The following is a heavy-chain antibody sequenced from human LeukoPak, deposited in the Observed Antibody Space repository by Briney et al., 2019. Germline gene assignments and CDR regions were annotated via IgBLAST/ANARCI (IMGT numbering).Heavy chain of an antibody. V-gene: IGHV3-74*01. CDR2: INSDGSST. D-gene: IGHD6-13*01. CDR3: ARVPIAAAGIRGKYYYYYGMDV. Sequence: GGSLRLSCAASGLTFSSYWMHWVRQAPGKGLVWVSRINSDGSSTSYADSVKGRFTISRDNAKNTLYLQMNSLRAEDTAVYYCARVPIAAAGIRGKYYYYYGMDVWGQGTTVTVSS. J-gene: IGHJ6*02. CDR1: GLTFSSYW.